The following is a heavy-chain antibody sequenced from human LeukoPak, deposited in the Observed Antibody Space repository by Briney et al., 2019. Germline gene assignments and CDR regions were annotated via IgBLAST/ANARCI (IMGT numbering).Heavy chain of an antibody. D-gene: IGHD6-6*01. CDR3: ARDPEYSSSSEDNDY. Sequence: PGGSLRLSCAASGFPFSSYSMNWGRPAPGQGLEWVSSISSSSSYIYYADSVKGRFAISRDNAKNSLYLQMNSLRAEDTAVYYCARDPEYSSSSEDNDYWGQGTLVTVSS. CDR1: GFPFSSYS. J-gene: IGHJ4*02. CDR2: ISSSSSYI. V-gene: IGHV3-21*01.